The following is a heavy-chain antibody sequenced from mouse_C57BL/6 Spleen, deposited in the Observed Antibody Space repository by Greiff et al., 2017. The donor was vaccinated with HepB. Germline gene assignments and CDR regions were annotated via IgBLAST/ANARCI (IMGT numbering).Heavy chain of an antibody. CDR3: TRKRVLLRCFDY. D-gene: IGHD1-1*01. J-gene: IGHJ2*01. V-gene: IGHV1-15*01. CDR1: GYTFTDYE. CDR2: IDPETGGT. Sequence: QVQLQQSGAELVRPGASVTLSCKASGYTFTDYEMHWVKQTPVHGLEWIGAIDPETGGTAYNQKFKGKAILTADKSSSTAYMELRSLTSEDSAVYYCTRKRVLLRCFDYWGQGTTLTVSS.